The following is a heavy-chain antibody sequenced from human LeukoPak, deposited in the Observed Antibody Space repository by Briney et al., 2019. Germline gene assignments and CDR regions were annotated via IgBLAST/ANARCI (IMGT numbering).Heavy chain of an antibody. V-gene: IGHV3-23*01. CDR3: AKDRTFHSDFSAYYFSPPLQQY. CDR1: GFTFRNYA. D-gene: IGHD3-22*01. Sequence: PGGSLRLSCEASGFTFRNYAMSWVRQAPGKGLEWVSGIFGTTGTTYYADSVKGRVTISRDNSRNMVYLQMNSLRAEDTAVYYCAKDRTFHSDFSAYYFSPPLQQYWGQGTLVTVSS. J-gene: IGHJ4*02. CDR2: IFGTTGTT.